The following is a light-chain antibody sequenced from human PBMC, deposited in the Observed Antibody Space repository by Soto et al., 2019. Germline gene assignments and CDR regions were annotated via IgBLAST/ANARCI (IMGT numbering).Light chain of an antibody. CDR2: KAS. CDR3: QQYNTYPLT. CDR1: QSISTW. J-gene: IGKJ4*01. V-gene: IGKV1-5*03. Sequence: DIQTTQSPSTLSASVGDRVTITCRASQSISTWLAWYQQKPGKAPRLLIYKASNLEGGVPSRFSGSGSGTEFTITISSLQPDDFATYYCQQYNTYPLTFGGGTKVDIK.